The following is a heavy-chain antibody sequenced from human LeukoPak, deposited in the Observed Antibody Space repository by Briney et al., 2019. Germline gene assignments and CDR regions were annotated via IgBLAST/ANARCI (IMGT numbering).Heavy chain of an antibody. V-gene: IGHV1-2*02. CDR1: GYTFTGYY. CDR2: INPNSGGT. J-gene: IGHJ4*02. D-gene: IGHD3-22*01. CDR3: ARDNYYYDSSGPRRGFDY. Sequence: PVASVKVSCKASGYTFTGYYMHWVRQAPGQGLEWMGWINPNSGGTNYAQKFQGRVTMIRDTSTSTVYMELSSLRSDDTAVYYCARDNYYYDSSGPRRGFDYWGQGTLVTVSS.